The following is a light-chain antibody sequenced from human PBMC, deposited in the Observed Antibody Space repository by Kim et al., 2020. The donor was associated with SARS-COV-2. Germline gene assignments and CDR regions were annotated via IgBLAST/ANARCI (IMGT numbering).Light chain of an antibody. Sequence: PGQSITISCTGTSSVVGGYNYVSWYQQHPGKAPKLMIYDVSKRPSGVSNRFSGSKSGNTASLTISGLQAEDEADYYCSSYTSSSHVFGTGTKVTVL. V-gene: IGLV2-14*04. CDR2: DVS. CDR3: SSYTSSSHV. CDR1: SSVVGGYNY. J-gene: IGLJ1*01.